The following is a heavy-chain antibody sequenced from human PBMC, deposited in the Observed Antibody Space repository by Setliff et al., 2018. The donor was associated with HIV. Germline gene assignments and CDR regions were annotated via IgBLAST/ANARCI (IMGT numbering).Heavy chain of an antibody. CDR1: SDYY. J-gene: IGHJ5*02. CDR3: ARNHYYGSGKNRWFDP. D-gene: IGHD3-10*01. CDR2: SYHTGSK. V-gene: IGHV4-38-2*01. Sequence: SDYYMSWVRQAPGKGLEWIASSYHTGSKYYNPSLKRRVTISVDTSKNQFSLKLTSVTAADTAVYYCARNHYYGSGKNRWFDPWGQGMLVTVSS.